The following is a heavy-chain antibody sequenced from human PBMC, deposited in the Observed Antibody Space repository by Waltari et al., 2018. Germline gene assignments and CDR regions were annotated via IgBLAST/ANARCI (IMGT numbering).Heavy chain of an antibody. CDR1: GYTFSHYW. V-gene: IGHV5-10-1*03. D-gene: IGHD3-22*01. Sequence: EVRLVQSGAEVKKPGESLTISCQASGYTFSHYWISWVRHLLGKGLEWMGKIDTADSETNYSPSFQGHGISSADKSSSTASLHWSSLKASDSATYYCARENYYDSSGFSVSWGQGTLVTVSS. CDR2: IDTADSET. CDR3: ARENYYDSSGFSVS. J-gene: IGHJ5*02.